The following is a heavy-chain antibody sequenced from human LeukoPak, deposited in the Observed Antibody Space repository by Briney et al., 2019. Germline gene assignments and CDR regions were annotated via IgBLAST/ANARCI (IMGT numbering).Heavy chain of an antibody. CDR3: ASFKGSSGWSLKGDYYYYGMDV. Sequence: GSVKVSCKASGYTFTSYDINWVRQATGQGVEWMGWMNPNSGNTGYAQKFQGRVTMTRNTSISTAYMELSSLRSEDTAVYYCASFKGSSGWSLKGDYYYYGMDVWGQGTTVTVSS. CDR2: MNPNSGNT. J-gene: IGHJ6*02. D-gene: IGHD6-19*01. V-gene: IGHV1-8*01. CDR1: GYTFTSYD.